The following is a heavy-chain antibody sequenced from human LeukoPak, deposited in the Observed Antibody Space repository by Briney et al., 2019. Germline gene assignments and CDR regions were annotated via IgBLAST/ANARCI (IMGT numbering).Heavy chain of an antibody. Sequence: GASVKVSCKASGGTFISYAISWVRQAPGQGLEWMGRIIPIFGTANYAQKFQGRVTITTDESTSTAYMELSSLRSEDTAVYYCASRGSGYYFDYWGQGTLVTVSS. CDR2: IIPIFGTA. V-gene: IGHV1-69*05. CDR1: GGTFISYA. CDR3: ASRGSGYYFDY. D-gene: IGHD3-22*01. J-gene: IGHJ4*02.